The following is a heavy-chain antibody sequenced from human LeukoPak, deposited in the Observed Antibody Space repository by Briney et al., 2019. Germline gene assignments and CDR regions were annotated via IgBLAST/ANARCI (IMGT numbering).Heavy chain of an antibody. V-gene: IGHV3-7*01. CDR1: GFTFSSYW. CDR2: IKQDGSEE. D-gene: IGHD3-10*01. CDR3: AREVRGVYYYYMDV. J-gene: IGHJ6*03. Sequence: GGSLRLSCAASGFTFSSYWMSWVRQAPGKGLEWVANIKQDGSEEYYVDSVKGRFTISRDNAKNSLYLQMNSLRAEDTAVYYCAREVRGVYYYYMDVWGKGTTVTVSS.